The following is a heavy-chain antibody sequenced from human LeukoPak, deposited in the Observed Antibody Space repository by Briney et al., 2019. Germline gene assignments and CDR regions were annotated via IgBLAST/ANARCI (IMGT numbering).Heavy chain of an antibody. CDR2: ISNDGTST. J-gene: IGHJ4*02. V-gene: IGHV3-74*01. CDR1: GFTFNNYW. Sequence: HPGGSLRLSCVASGFTFNNYWMHWVRQAPWKGLXXIPRISNDGTSTNSADSVKGRFTISRDNAKNTLYLQMNSLTAEDTALYYCARGASSGYRIDYWGQGTLVTVSS. CDR3: ARGASSGYRIDY. D-gene: IGHD5-18*01.